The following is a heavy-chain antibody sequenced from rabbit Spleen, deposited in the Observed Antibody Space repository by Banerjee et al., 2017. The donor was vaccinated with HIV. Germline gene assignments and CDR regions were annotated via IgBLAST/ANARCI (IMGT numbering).Heavy chain of an antibody. CDR2: IDIGSSGFT. J-gene: IGHJ4*01. CDR1: GFSFSNKAV. V-gene: IGHV1S45*01. CDR3: ARDGAGGSYFAL. Sequence: QEQLVESGGGLVKPEGSLKLSCTASGFSFSNKAVMCWVRQAPGKGLEWIACIDIGSSGFTYFASWAKGRFTISKTSSTTVTLQMTSLTAADTATYFCARDGAGGSYFALWGQGTLVTVS. D-gene: IGHD8-1*01.